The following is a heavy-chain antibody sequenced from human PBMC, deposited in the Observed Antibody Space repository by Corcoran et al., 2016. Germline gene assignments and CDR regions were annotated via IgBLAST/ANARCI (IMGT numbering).Heavy chain of an antibody. V-gene: IGHV4-4*07. CDR3: ASAWGPGMASPSDY. D-gene: IGHD7-27*01. J-gene: IGHJ4*02. CDR2: IYSSGTT. Sequence: QVQLQESGPRLVKPSETLSLTCTVSGGSISSYYWSWIRQPAGKGLEWIGRIYSSGTTNFNPSLRSRVTMSVDTSKNQFSLKLRPVTAAATAVYYCASAWGPGMASPSDYWGQGTLVTVSS. CDR1: GGSISSYY.